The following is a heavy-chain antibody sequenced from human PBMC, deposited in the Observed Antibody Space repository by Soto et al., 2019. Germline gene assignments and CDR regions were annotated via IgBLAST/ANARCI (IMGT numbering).Heavy chain of an antibody. CDR3: AKDDSASTPDYYGSGSTFFY. CDR1: GFTFSSYG. J-gene: IGHJ4*02. V-gene: IGHV3-30*18. D-gene: IGHD3-10*01. Sequence: GGSLRLSCAASGFTFSSYGMHWVRQAPGKGLEWVAVISYDGSNKYYADSVKGRFTISRDNSKNTLYLQMNSLRAEDTAVYYCAKDDSASTPDYYGSGSTFFYWGQGTLVTVSS. CDR2: ISYDGSNK.